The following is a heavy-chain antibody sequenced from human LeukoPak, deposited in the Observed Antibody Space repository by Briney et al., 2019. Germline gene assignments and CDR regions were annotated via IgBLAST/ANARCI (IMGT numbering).Heavy chain of an antibody. J-gene: IGHJ6*04. CDR1: GFTFSSYS. CDR3: AELGITMIGGV. D-gene: IGHD3-10*02. V-gene: IGHV3-21*01. Sequence: GGSLRLSCAASGFTFSSYSRTWVRQAPGEGLEWVSSISSSSSYIYYADSVKGRFTISRDNAKNSLYLQMNSLRAEDTAVYYCAELGITMIGGVWGKGTTVTISS. CDR2: ISSSSSYI.